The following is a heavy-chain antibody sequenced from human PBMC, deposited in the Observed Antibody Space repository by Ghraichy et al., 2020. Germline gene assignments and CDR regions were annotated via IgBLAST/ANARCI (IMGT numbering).Heavy chain of an antibody. Sequence: SCAASGFTLSNYYMHWVRQAPGKGLVWVSLIKSDGRNIMFADFVKGRFTISRDNAKNTLYLQMNSLRAEDTAVYYCVREADDFDIWGQGTVVTVSS. V-gene: IGHV3-74*03. J-gene: IGHJ3*02. CDR1: GFTLSNYY. CDR2: IKSDGRNI. CDR3: VREADDFDI.